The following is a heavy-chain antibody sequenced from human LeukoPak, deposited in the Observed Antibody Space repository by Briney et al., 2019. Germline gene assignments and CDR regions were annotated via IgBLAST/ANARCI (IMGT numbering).Heavy chain of an antibody. Sequence: ASVKVSCKASGYTFTSYGISWVRQAPGQGLEWMGWMNPNSGNTGYAQKFQGRVTMTRNTSISTAYMELSSLRSEDTAVYYRARDSGYEDAFDIWGQGTMVTVSS. CDR2: MNPNSGNT. CDR1: GYTFTSYG. V-gene: IGHV1-8*02. J-gene: IGHJ3*02. CDR3: ARDSGYEDAFDI. D-gene: IGHD5-12*01.